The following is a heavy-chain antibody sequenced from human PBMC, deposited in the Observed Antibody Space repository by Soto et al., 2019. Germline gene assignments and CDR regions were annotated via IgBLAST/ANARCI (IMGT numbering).Heavy chain of an antibody. J-gene: IGHJ4*02. CDR3: AKGGVVVPTAISHFDY. CDR1: GFTFINYA. Sequence: GGSLSLSCAASGFTFINYAMTWVRQAPGKGLEWVSAISGSGDSTYYADSVKGRFTISRDNSKNTLYLQMNSLRAEDTAVYYCAKGGVVVPTAISHFDYWGQGTLVTVSS. CDR2: ISGSGDST. V-gene: IGHV3-23*01. D-gene: IGHD2-2*02.